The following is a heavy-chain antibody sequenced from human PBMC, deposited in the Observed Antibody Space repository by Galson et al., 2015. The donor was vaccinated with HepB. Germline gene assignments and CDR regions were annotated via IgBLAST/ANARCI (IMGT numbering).Heavy chain of an antibody. CDR3: AKGTYSSGWYFDY. CDR2: ISYVGSNK. V-gene: IGHV3-30*18. CDR1: GFTFSSYG. D-gene: IGHD6-19*01. Sequence: SLRLSCAASGFTFSSYGMHWVRQAPGKGLEWVAVISYVGSNKYYADSVKGRFTISRDNSKNTLYLQMNSLRAEDTAVYYCAKGTYSSGWYFDYWGQGTLVTVSS. J-gene: IGHJ4*02.